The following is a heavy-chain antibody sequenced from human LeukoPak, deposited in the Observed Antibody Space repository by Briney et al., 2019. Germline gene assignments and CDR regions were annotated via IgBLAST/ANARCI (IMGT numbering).Heavy chain of an antibody. Sequence: GESLRLSCTASGFTFNSYSMNWVRQAPGKGLGWVSHISPRSDVVSYTDSVKGRFTISRDNAKNSLYLHMSNLRAEDMAVYYCVRDNDWAFDYWGQGTLVPVSS. V-gene: IGHV3-48*01. CDR3: VRDNDWAFDY. CDR1: GFTFNSYS. D-gene: IGHD3-9*01. CDR2: ISPRSDVV. J-gene: IGHJ4*02.